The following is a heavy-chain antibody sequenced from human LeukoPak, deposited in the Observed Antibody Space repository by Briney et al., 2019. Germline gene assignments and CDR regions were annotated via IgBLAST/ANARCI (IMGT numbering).Heavy chain of an antibody. V-gene: IGHV4-34*01. CDR2: IYHSGST. CDR3: ARLVATKDDY. CDR1: GGSFSGYY. J-gene: IGHJ4*02. D-gene: IGHD2-15*01. Sequence: SETLSLTCAVYGGSFSGYYWSWIRQPPGKGLEWIGEIYHSGSTNYNPSLKSRVTISVDKSKNQFSLKLSSVTAADTAVYYCARLVATKDDYWGQGTLVTVSS.